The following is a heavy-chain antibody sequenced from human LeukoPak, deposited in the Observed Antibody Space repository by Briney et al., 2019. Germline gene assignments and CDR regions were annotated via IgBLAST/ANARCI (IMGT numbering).Heavy chain of an antibody. J-gene: IGHJ3*02. CDR1: GFTFSGYD. D-gene: IGHD6-19*01. V-gene: IGHV3-13*01. CDR3: ARAHVGWGLAFDI. Sequence: GGSLRLSCAASGFTFSGYDMHWVRQGPGKGLEWVSAISIGGDTYYPGSVKGRFTISRENAKNSFYLQMNSLRAGDTAIYYCARAHVGWGLAFDIWGQGTVDIVSS. CDR2: ISIGGDT.